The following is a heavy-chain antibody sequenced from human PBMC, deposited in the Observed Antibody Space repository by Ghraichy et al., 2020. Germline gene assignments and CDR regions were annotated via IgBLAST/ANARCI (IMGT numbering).Heavy chain of an antibody. V-gene: IGHV3-7*03. D-gene: IGHD3-10*01. CDR1: GFSFSTYW. CDR2: IKLDGSEK. Sequence: LSLTCEGSGFSFSTYWMGWVRQAPGKGLEWVANIKLDGSEKYYGDSVKGRFTISRDNAKNSLYLQMKSLRAEDTAVYYCTVPAYYYGSGKYGDVFDIWGQGTMVTVSS. J-gene: IGHJ3*02. CDR3: TVPAYYYGSGKYGDVFDI.